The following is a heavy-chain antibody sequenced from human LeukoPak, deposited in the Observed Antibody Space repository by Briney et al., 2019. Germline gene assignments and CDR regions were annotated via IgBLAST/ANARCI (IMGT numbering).Heavy chain of an antibody. CDR1: GFTFSSYA. V-gene: IGHV3-30*04. CDR2: ISYDGSNK. CDR3: AREYSSSWSYNTFDY. D-gene: IGHD6-13*01. Sequence: GGSLRLSCAASGFTFSSYAMHWVRQAPGKGLEWVAVISYDGSNKYYADSAKGRFTISRDNSKNTLYLQMNSLRAEDTAVYYCAREYSSSWSYNTFDYWGQGTLVTVSS. J-gene: IGHJ4*02.